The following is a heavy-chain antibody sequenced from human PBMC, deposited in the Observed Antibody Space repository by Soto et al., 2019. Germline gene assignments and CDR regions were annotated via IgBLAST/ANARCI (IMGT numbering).Heavy chain of an antibody. V-gene: IGHV4-59*01. J-gene: IGHJ4*02. Sequence: PSEPLSLTCTVSGGSISSYYWSWIRQPPGKGLEWIGYIYYSGSTNYNPSLKSRVTISVDTSKNQFSLKLSSVTAADTAVYYCARGRRRPVRFLEWLFQGFDYWGQGTLVIVSS. CDR3: ARGRRRPVRFLEWLFQGFDY. D-gene: IGHD3-3*01. CDR1: GGSISSYY. CDR2: IYYSGST.